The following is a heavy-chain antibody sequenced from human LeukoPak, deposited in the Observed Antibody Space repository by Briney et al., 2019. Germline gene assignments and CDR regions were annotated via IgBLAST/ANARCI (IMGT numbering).Heavy chain of an antibody. Sequence: PGGSLRLSCAAAGFTFSSYSMNWVRQAPGKGLEWVSSISSSSSYIYYADSVKGRFTISRDNAKNSLYLQMNSLRAEDTAVYYCARDSGDDAFDIWGQGTMVTVSS. CDR1: GFTFSSYS. CDR2: ISSSSSYI. CDR3: ARDSGDDAFDI. V-gene: IGHV3-21*01. J-gene: IGHJ3*02. D-gene: IGHD7-27*01.